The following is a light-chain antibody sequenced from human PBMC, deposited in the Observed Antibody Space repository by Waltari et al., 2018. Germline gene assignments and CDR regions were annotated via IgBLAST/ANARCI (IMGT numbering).Light chain of an antibody. Sequence: EIVLTQPPATLSVSAGESAPLPCRASQSVSSYLAWYQQKPGQAPWLPIHDASNRATGNPARFSGSGSGTDFTLTIRSLQADDFATYYCQQYETYSPYTFGQGTKVDLK. CDR2: DAS. V-gene: IGKV3-11*01. CDR3: QQYETYSPYT. J-gene: IGKJ2*01. CDR1: QSVSSY.